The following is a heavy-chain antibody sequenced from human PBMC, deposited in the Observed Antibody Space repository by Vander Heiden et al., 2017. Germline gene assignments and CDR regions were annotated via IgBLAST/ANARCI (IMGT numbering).Heavy chain of an antibody. V-gene: IGHV4-39*01. D-gene: IGHD3-10*01. CDR1: GGSISPRDPY. CDR2: IYSSWST. J-gene: IGHJ4*01. Sequence: QLQESGPGLVKPSETLYLTCTVSGGSISPRDPYWSWVRQPPGKGLGGIGSIYSSWSTYYNSSLKSRVTISVDTSKNQFSLVLTSVTTADTAVYYCARRPGRVAVYYFDRWGQGTLVIASS. CDR3: ARRPGRVAVYYFDR.